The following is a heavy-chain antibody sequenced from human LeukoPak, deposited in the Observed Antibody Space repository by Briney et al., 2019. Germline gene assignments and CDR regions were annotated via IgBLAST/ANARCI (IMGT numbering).Heavy chain of an antibody. V-gene: IGHV1-2*02. CDR1: GFTFTAFY. J-gene: IGHJ3*02. CDR3: VTSTGYFNTWGAFDI. D-gene: IGHD2-15*01. Sequence: ASVKVSCKASGFTFTAFYMHWVRQAPGQGLEWMAWINLSSGGTNYAQKFRGRVTMTRDSSISTAHMELTSLRSDDTAIYYCVTSTGYFNTWGAFDIWGQGPMVTVSS. CDR2: INLSSGGT.